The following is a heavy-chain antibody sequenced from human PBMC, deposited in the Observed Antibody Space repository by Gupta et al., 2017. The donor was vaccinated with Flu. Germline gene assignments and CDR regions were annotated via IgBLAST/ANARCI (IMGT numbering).Heavy chain of an antibody. V-gene: IGHV5-51*03. CDR3: ARRNSAMIKDY. CDR1: GYSFTHYW. J-gene: IGHJ4*02. CDR2: IFPGDSDT. Sequence: EVQLVQSGAEVKRPGESLKISCKASGYSFTHYWIGWVRQMPGKGLEWMGIIFPGDSDTRYSPSFQGQVTISVDKSISTAYLQWSSLKASDTAMYYCARRNSAMIKDYWGQGTPVTVSS. D-gene: IGHD3-16*01.